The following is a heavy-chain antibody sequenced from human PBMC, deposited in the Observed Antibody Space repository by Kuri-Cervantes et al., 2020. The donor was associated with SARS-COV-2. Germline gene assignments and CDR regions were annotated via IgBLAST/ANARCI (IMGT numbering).Heavy chain of an antibody. D-gene: IGHD3-16*02. CDR3: ARTRKYYDYVWGSYRLDAFDI. V-gene: IGHV2-70*11. CDR1: GFSLTTSGMC. Sequence: SGPTLVKPTQTLTLTCTFSGFSLTTSGMCVAWIRQPPGKALEWLARIDWDDDKYYKTSLNTRLSISKDASKDQVVLTMTNMDPVDTATYYCARTRKYYDYVWGSYRLDAFDIWGQGTMVTVSS. J-gene: IGHJ3*02. CDR2: IDWDDDK.